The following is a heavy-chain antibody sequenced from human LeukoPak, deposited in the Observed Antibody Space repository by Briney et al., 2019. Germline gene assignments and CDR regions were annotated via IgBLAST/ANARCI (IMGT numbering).Heavy chain of an antibody. CDR2: ISSSSSYI. CDR1: GFTFSSYS. D-gene: IGHD4-17*01. Sequence: GGSLRLSFAASGFTFSSYSMKWVRQATGKGLEWVSSISSSSSYIYYADSVKGRFTISRDNAKNSLYLQMNSLRAEDTAVYYCARDLQATVTTNHNWFDPWGQGTLVTVSS. V-gene: IGHV3-21*01. CDR3: ARDLQATVTTNHNWFDP. J-gene: IGHJ5*02.